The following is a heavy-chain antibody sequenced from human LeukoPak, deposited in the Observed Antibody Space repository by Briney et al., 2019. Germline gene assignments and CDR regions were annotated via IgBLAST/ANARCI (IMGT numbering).Heavy chain of an antibody. CDR3: ARSVSSSWPAYFDY. CDR1: GFTFSSYA. Sequence: GGSLRLSCAASGFTFSSYAMNWVRQAPGKGLEWVSAISGSGGSTYYADSVKGRFTISRDNSKNTLYLQMNSLRAEDTAVYYCARSVSSSWPAYFDYWGQGTLVTVSS. CDR2: ISGSGGST. J-gene: IGHJ4*02. V-gene: IGHV3-23*01. D-gene: IGHD6-13*01.